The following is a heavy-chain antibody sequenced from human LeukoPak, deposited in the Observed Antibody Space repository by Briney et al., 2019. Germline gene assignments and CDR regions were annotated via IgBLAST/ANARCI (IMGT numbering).Heavy chain of an antibody. CDR1: GGSFSGYY. CDR2: INHSGST. CDR3: ARVPDGGNDAFDI. V-gene: IGHV4-34*01. Sequence: KSSETLSLTCAVYGGSFSGYYWSWIRQPPGKGLEWIGEINHSGSTNYNPSLKSRVTISVDTSKNQFSLKLSSETAADTAVYYCARVPDGGNDAFDIWGQGTMVTVSS. D-gene: IGHD2-8*02. J-gene: IGHJ3*02.